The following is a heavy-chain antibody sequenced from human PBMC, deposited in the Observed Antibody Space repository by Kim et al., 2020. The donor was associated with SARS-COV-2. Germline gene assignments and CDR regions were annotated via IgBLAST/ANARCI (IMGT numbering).Heavy chain of an antibody. V-gene: IGHV3-49*04. CDR2: IRSNAYGGTT. D-gene: IGHD1-7*01. CDR3: TRSGGYNGNWYAY. Sequence: GGSLRLSCTASGFTFGDYALSWVRQAPGKGLEWVGFIRSNAYGGTTKYAASVKGRFTISRDDSKSIAYLQMNSLKTEDTAVYSCTRSGGYNGNWYAYWGQGALVTVSS. J-gene: IGHJ4*02. CDR1: GFTFGDYA.